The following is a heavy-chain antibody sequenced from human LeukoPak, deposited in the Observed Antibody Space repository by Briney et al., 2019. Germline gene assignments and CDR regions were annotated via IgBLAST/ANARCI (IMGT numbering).Heavy chain of an antibody. CDR1: GFTFSSYA. D-gene: IGHD5-18*01. V-gene: IGHV3-23*01. Sequence: GGSLRLSCAASGFTFSSYAMTWVRQAPGKGLEWVSPISGSGSSTYYAASVKGRFTISRDNSKNTLYLQMNSLRAEDTAVYYCGGGLDTAMVYYYYYYGMDVWGQGTTVTVSS. CDR3: GGGLDTAMVYYYYYYGMDV. CDR2: ISGSGSST. J-gene: IGHJ6*02.